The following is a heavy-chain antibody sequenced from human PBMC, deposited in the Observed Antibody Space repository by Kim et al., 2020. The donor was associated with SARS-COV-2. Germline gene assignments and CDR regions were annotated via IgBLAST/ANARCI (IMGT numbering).Heavy chain of an antibody. V-gene: IGHV3-66*02. CDR2: IYTGGDT. D-gene: IGHD3-10*01. J-gene: IGHJ6*02. Sequence: GGSLRLSCAASGFIVSTMHITWVRQGPGKGLEWLSVIYTGGDTYYADSVRGRFTIYRDNAKNTVYLQMNSLRPEDAALYYCARVRYFGSGTYDGLDVWGQGTTVTVS. CDR3: ARVRYFGSGTYDGLDV. CDR1: GFIVSTMH.